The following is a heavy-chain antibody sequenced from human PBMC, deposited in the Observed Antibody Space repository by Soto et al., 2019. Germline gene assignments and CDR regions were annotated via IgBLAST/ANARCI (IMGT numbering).Heavy chain of an antibody. CDR2: ITGSGGLS. CDR3: AKWSGFGDL. D-gene: IGHD3-10*01. CDR1: GFAFSDYS. Sequence: EVQLSESGGGLVQPGGSLRLSCEASGFAFSDYSITWVRQAPGKGLEYVSGITGSGGLSFYADSVRGRFTVSRDNSKNTVYLQMNSLRLEDTAVYYCAKWSGFGDLWGQGTLVTVSS. V-gene: IGHV3-23*01. J-gene: IGHJ4*02.